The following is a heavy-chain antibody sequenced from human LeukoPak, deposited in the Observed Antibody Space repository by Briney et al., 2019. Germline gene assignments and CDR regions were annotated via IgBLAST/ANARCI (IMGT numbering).Heavy chain of an antibody. V-gene: IGHV1-69*13. CDR3: ARDLDPNYYDSSGPDY. D-gene: IGHD3-22*01. Sequence: SVKVSCKASGGTFSSYAISWVRQAPGQGLEWMGGIIPIFGTANYAQKFQGRVTITADESTSTAYMELSSLRSEDTAVYYCARDLDPNYYDSSGPDYWGQGTLVTVSS. CDR1: GGTFSSYA. J-gene: IGHJ4*02. CDR2: IIPIFGTA.